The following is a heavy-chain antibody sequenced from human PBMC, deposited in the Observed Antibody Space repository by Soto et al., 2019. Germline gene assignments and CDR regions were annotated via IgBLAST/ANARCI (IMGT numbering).Heavy chain of an antibody. CDR2: LWYDGSNK. CDR3: ARGEHGSESYYNRDY. V-gene: IGHV3-33*01. D-gene: IGHD3-10*01. Sequence: GGSLRLSCAASGFTFSNYGMHWVRQAPGKGLEWVAVLWYDGSNKYADSVKGRFTISRDNSKNTLYLQMNSLRAEDTAVYYCARGEHGSESYYNRDYWGQGTLVTVSS. J-gene: IGHJ4*02. CDR1: GFTFSNYG.